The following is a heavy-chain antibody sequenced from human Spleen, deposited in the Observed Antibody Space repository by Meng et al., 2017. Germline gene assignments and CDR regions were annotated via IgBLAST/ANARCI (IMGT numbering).Heavy chain of an antibody. Sequence: GGSLRLSCAASGFTFSSYAMHWVRQAPGKGLEWVAVISYDGSNKYYADSVKGRFTISRDNAKNSLYLQMNSLRAEDTAVYYCARSGYSSSWSSYSYYYGMDVWGQGTTVTVSS. J-gene: IGHJ6*02. CDR1: GFTFSSYA. CDR2: ISYDGSNK. D-gene: IGHD6-13*01. CDR3: ARSGYSSSWSSYSYYYGMDV. V-gene: IGHV3-30*04.